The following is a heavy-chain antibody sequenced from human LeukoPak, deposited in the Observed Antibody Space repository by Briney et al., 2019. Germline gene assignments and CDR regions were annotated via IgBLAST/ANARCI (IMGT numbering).Heavy chain of an antibody. J-gene: IGHJ6*03. Sequence: GGSLRLSCAASGFTFSSYAMTWVRQAPGKGLEWVSVIYSGGSTYYADSVKGRFTISRDNSKNTLYLQMNSLRAEDTAVYYCARDLLGYNYYYMDVWGKGTTVTVSS. CDR1: GFTFSSYA. CDR2: IYSGGST. V-gene: IGHV3-53*01. D-gene: IGHD3-16*02. CDR3: ARDLLGYNYYYMDV.